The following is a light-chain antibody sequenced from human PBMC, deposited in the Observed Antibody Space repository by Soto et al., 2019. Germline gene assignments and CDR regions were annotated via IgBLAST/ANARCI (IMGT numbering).Light chain of an antibody. CDR3: QQRSNWPRGT. CDR1: QSVADK. CDR2: AAS. V-gene: IGKV3-15*01. J-gene: IGKJ2*01. Sequence: EVVMTQLPATLSVSPGERVSLSCRASQSVADKLAWYQQKPGQAPRLLIYAASSRAAGIPTRFSGSGSGTDFTLTISSLQPEDFAVYYCQQRSNWPRGTFGQGTKLEIK.